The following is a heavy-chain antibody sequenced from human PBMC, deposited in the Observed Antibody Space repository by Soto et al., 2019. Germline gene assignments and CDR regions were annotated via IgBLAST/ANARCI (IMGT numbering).Heavy chain of an antibody. CDR3: ARPATLTSVTRPHYFDY. J-gene: IGHJ4*02. CDR2: IHPGDSDT. CDR1: GYSFTSYW. D-gene: IGHD4-17*01. Sequence: EVQLVQSGAEVKKPGESLKISCKGSGYSFTSYWIGWVRQMPGKGLEWMGIIHPGDSDTRYSPSFQGQVTISVDKSIRTAYLQWSSQKASDTAMYYCARPATLTSVTRPHYFDYWGQGTLVTVSS. V-gene: IGHV5-51*03.